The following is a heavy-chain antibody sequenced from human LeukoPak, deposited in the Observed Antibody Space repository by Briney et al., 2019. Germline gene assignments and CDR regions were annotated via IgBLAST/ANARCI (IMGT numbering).Heavy chain of an antibody. CDR2: MNPNSGNT. V-gene: IGHV1-8*01. J-gene: IGHJ4*02. CDR1: GYTFTSYD. CDR3: ARNLPATGDFDC. Sequence: ASVKVSCKASGYTFTSYDINWVRQATGQGLEWMGWMNPNSGNTGYAQKFQGRVTMTRNTSISTAYMELSSLRSEDTAVYYCARNLPATGDFDCWGQGTLVTVSS. D-gene: IGHD3-10*01.